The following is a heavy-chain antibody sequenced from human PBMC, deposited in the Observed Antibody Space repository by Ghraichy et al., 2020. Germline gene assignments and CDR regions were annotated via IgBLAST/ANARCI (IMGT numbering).Heavy chain of an antibody. J-gene: IGHJ2*01. CDR2: ISSSSTTI. V-gene: IGHV3-48*02. D-gene: IGHD4-23*01. CDR1: KFTFSSYS. Sequence: LSLTCEPSKFTFSSYSMNWVRQAPGKGLEWVSYISSSSTTIFYADSVKGRFTISRDNAKNSLYLQMNSLRDEDTAVYYCAKDYGGSLYFYFDLWGRGTLVTVSS. CDR3: AKDYGGSLYFYFDL.